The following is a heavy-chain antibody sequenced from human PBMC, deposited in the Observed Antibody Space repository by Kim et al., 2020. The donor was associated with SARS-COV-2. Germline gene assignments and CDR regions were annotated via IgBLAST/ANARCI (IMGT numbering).Heavy chain of an antibody. J-gene: IGHJ4*02. V-gene: IGHV3-21*01. D-gene: IGHD6-19*01. CDR3: ARAYSSGWAYFDY. Sequence: VRDRFTIPGNNAKNSLYLQMNSLGAEDTAVYYCARAYSSGWAYFDYWGQGTLVTVSS.